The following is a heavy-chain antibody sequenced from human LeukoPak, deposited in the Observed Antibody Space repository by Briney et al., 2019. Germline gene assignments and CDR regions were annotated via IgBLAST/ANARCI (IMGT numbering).Heavy chain of an antibody. CDR1: GFTFSSYA. D-gene: IGHD4-11*01. V-gene: IGHV3-23*01. J-gene: IGHJ4*02. Sequence: GGSLRLSCAASGFTFSSYAMSWVRQAPGKGLEWVSTINGGGVNTHYADSVGGRFTISRDNSKNTLFLQMNSLRDEDTAVYYCAKDLYSNYGPAEYWGQGNLVTVSS. CDR2: INGGGVNT. CDR3: AKDLYSNYGPAEY.